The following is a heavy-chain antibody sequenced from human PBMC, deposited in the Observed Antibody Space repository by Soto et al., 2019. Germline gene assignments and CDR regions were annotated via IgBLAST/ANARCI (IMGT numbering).Heavy chain of an antibody. CDR3: AKAGYEGFFELGY. Sequence: PGGSLRLSCAASGFTFSSYAMSWVRQAPGKGLEWVSAISGSGGSTYYADSVKGRFTISRENSKNTLYLQMNSLRAEDTAVYYCAKAGYEGFFELGYWGQGTLVTVSS. D-gene: IGHD3-3*01. CDR2: ISGSGGST. CDR1: GFTFSSYA. J-gene: IGHJ4*02. V-gene: IGHV3-23*01.